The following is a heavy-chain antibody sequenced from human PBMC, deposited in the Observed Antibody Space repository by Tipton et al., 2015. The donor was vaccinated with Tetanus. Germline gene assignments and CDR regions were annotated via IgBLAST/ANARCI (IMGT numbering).Heavy chain of an antibody. Sequence: TLSLTCSVSGGSVNLYFWSWIRQPAGKGLEWIGRIYSSGSTHYNPSLKSRVTISVDTSKNQFSLKLSSVTAADTAVYYCARGKHTVTFDYWGQGTLVTVSS. CDR3: ARGKHTVTFDY. D-gene: IGHD4-17*01. CDR2: IYSSGST. CDR1: GGSVNLYF. J-gene: IGHJ4*02. V-gene: IGHV4-4*07.